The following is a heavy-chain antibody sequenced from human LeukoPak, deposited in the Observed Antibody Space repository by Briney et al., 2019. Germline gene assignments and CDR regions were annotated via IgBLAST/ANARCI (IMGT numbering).Heavy chain of an antibody. CDR1: GFTFSSYG. Sequence: GESMSHSCAVSGFTFSSYGMHWVGPAPGRGLEWVAFIRFDGSKKYYADSVKGPFTISRDNSKNTLYLQMNRRRAEDTAVYYCAKDHKSSGWYGYYCYMDVWGKGTTVTVSS. CDR3: AKDHKSSGWYGYYCYMDV. V-gene: IGHV3-30*02. J-gene: IGHJ6*03. D-gene: IGHD6-19*01. CDR2: IRFDGSKK.